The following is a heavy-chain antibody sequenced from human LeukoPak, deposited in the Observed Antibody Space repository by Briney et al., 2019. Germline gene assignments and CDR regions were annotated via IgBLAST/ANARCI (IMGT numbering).Heavy chain of an antibody. J-gene: IGHJ4*02. V-gene: IGHV1-46*01. CDR1: GYTFTSYG. CDR3: ARARHYRYSETYDSDY. CDR2: INASGGGT. Sequence: ASVKVSCKASGYTFTSYGISWVRQAPGQGLEWMGIINASGGGTSYAQKFQGRVTMTRDTSTSTVYMELSSLRSEDTAIYYCARARHYRYSETYDSDYWGQGTLVTVSS. D-gene: IGHD1-26*01.